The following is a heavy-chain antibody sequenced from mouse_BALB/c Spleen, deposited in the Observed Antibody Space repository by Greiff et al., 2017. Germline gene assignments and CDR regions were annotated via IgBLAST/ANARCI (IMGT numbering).Heavy chain of an antibody. CDR3: ARRAGTGDFDY. J-gene: IGHJ2*01. Sequence: VHVKQSGPELVKPGASVKISCKASGYTFTDYNMHWVKQSHGKSLEWIGYIYPYNGGTGYNQKFKSKATLTVDNSSSTAYMELRSLTSEDSAVYYCARRAGTGDFDYWGQGTTLTVSS. CDR1: GYTFTDYN. V-gene: IGHV1S29*02. CDR2: IYPYNGGT. D-gene: IGHD3-3*01.